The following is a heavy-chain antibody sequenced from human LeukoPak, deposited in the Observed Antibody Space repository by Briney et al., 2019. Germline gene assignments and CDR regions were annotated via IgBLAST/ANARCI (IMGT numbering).Heavy chain of an antibody. V-gene: IGHV4-34*01. J-gene: IGHJ6*02. CDR2: INHSGST. Sequence: PGGSLRLSCAASGFTFSSYSMSWIRQPPGKGLEWIGEINHSGSTNYNPSLKSRVTISVDTSKNQFSLKLSSVTAADTAVYYCARGRDSSGWLMYYYYYGMDVWGQGTTVTVSS. D-gene: IGHD6-19*01. CDR3: ARGRDSSGWLMYYYYYGMDV. CDR1: GFTFSSYS.